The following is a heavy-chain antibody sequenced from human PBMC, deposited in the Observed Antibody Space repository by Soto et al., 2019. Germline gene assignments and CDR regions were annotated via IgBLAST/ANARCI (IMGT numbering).Heavy chain of an antibody. CDR2: ISAYNGNT. Sequence: QVQLVQSGAEVKKPGASVKVSCKASGYTFTSYGISWVRQAPGQGLEWMGWISAYNGNTNYAQKRQGRVTMTTDTSTRTAYMELRSLISDDTAVYYCAGVNGVVPMYYLDFWGQGTLVTVSS. CDR1: GYTFTSYG. V-gene: IGHV1-18*01. J-gene: IGHJ4*02. D-gene: IGHD2-8*01. CDR3: AGVNGVVPMYYLDF.